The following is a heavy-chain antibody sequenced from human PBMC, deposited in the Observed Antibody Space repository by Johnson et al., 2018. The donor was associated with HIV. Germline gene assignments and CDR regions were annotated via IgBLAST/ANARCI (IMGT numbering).Heavy chain of an antibody. D-gene: IGHD3-16*01. CDR1: GFTFDEDD. CDR2: INWNGGNT. J-gene: IGHJ3*01. V-gene: IGHV3-20*04. CDR3: VRDAFDYRDASGRFGGAGFDL. Sequence: VQLVESGGGLVQPGGSLRLSCAASGFTFDEDDMSWVRQAPGKGLEWVSGINWNGGNTGYADSVKVRFNISRDTAKNSLALQMNSLRAEDTAAYYCVRDAFDYRDASGRFGGAGFDLWGQGTLVTVSS.